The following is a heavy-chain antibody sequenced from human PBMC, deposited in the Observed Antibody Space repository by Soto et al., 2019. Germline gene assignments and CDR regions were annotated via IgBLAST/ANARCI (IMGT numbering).Heavy chain of an antibody. D-gene: IGHD6-13*01. CDR3: ARHFSSSWYSSGDYYGMDV. CDR2: IDPSDSYT. CDR1: GYSFTSYW. J-gene: IGHJ6*02. Sequence: GESLKISCKGSGYSFTSYWISWVRQMPGKGLEWMGRIDPSDSYTNYSPSFQGHVTISADKSISTAYLQWSSLKASDTAMYYCARHFSSSWYSSGDYYGMDVWGQGTTVTVS. V-gene: IGHV5-10-1*01.